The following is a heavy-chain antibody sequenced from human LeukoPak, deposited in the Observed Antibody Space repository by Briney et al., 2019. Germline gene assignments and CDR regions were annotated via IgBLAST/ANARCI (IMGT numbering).Heavy chain of an antibody. CDR2: ISYSGTT. V-gene: IGHV4-59*01. Sequence: SETLSLTCTVSGGSISSYYWSWIRQPPGKGLEWIGYISYSGTTNYNPSLKSRVTISIDTSKNQFSLKLSSVTAADTAVYYCASSERINDYGDYEIQGWFDPWGQGTLVTVSS. D-gene: IGHD4-17*01. J-gene: IGHJ5*02. CDR1: GGSISSYY. CDR3: ASSERINDYGDYEIQGWFDP.